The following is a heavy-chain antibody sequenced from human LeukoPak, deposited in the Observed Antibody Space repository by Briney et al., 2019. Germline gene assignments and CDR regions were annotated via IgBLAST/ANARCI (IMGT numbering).Heavy chain of an antibody. V-gene: IGHV3-23*01. CDR2: VSGSGTTT. CDR1: GFTFSSYD. J-gene: IGHJ5*02. Sequence: PGGSLRLSCAASGFTFSSYDMSWVRQAPGKGLEWVSVVSGSGTTTHYADSVKGRFTISRDDSKNTLYLQMNSLRVEDTAVYYCARRGYDILTGYSWYNWFDPWGQGTLVTVSS. D-gene: IGHD3-9*01. CDR3: ARRGYDILTGYSWYNWFDP.